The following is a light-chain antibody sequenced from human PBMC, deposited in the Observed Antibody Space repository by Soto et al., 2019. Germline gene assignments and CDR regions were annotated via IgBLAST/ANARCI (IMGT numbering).Light chain of an antibody. CDR3: QQYGGSALFT. Sequence: EFVLTQSPGTLSLSPGERATLSCRAGQSVSSNYLAWYQQKPGQAPRLLIYVASSRATGLPDRFSGSGSGTDFTLTISILEPEDFSVYYCQQYGGSALFTFGPGTKVDIK. CDR2: VAS. CDR1: QSVSSNY. V-gene: IGKV3-20*01. J-gene: IGKJ3*01.